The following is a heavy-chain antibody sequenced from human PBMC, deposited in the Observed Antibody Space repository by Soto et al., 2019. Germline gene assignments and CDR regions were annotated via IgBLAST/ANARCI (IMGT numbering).Heavy chain of an antibody. D-gene: IGHD2-2*01. J-gene: IGHJ5*02. V-gene: IGHV1-24*01. CDR2: FDPEDGET. CDR3: ATINCSSTSCPPEAYNWFDP. CDR1: GYTLTELS. Sequence: ASVKVSCKVSGYTLTELSMHWVRQAPGKGLEWKGGFDPEDGETIYAQKYQGRVTMTEDTSTDTAYMELSSLRSEDTAVYYFATINCSSTSCPPEAYNWFDPWGQGTLVTVSS.